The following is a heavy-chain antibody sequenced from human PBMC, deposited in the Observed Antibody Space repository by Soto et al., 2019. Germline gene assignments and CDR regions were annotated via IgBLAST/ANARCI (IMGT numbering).Heavy chain of an antibody. J-gene: IGHJ4*02. D-gene: IGHD2-15*01. V-gene: IGHV4-61*01. CDR3: ARGGKYCSGGSCPTFGHKAIDY. Sequence: PSETLSLTCTVSGGSVSSVSYYWSWIRQPPGKGLEWIGYIYYSGSTNYNPSLKSRVTMSVDTSKNQFSLKLSSVTAADTAVYYCARGGKYCSGGSCPTFGHKAIDYWGQGTLVTVSS. CDR1: GGSVSSVSYY. CDR2: IYYSGST.